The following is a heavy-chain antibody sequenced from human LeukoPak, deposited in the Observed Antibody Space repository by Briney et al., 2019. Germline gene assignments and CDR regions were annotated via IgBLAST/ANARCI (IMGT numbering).Heavy chain of an antibody. Sequence: GGSLRLSCAASGFTFSSYAMSWVRQAPGKGLEWVSAISASGGSTYYADSVKGRFTISRDNSKNTLYLQMNSLRAEDTAVYFCAKGYCSGGSCYPSALDYWGQGTLVTVSS. CDR2: ISASGGST. D-gene: IGHD2-15*01. CDR1: GFTFSSYA. J-gene: IGHJ4*02. CDR3: AKGYCSGGSCYPSALDY. V-gene: IGHV3-23*01.